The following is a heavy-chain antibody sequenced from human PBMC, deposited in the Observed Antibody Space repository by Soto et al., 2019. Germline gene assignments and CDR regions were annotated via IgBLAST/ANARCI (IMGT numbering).Heavy chain of an antibody. CDR3: AITRKYSTHRYYYGMDV. CDR1: GFTFSSYA. V-gene: IGHV3-30-3*01. D-gene: IGHD6-6*01. J-gene: IGHJ6*02. Sequence: PGGSLTLSCAASGFTFSSYAMHWVRQAPGKGLERVAVISYDGSNKYYADSVKGRFTITRDNSKNTQYLQMKSLRAEDTAVDYFAITRKYSTHRYYYGMDVWGQGTTVTVSS. CDR2: ISYDGSNK.